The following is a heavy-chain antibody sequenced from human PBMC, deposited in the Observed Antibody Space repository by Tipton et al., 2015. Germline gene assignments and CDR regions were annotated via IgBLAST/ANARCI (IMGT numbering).Heavy chain of an antibody. Sequence: TLSLTCDVSGYSISSDYFWGWIRQPPGKGLEWIGSIYHSGSTYYNPSLKSRVTISVDTSKNQFSLKLSSVTAADTAVYYCARVLCGGDCNSVGDWGQGTLVTVSS. CDR2: IYHSGST. J-gene: IGHJ4*02. D-gene: IGHD2-21*02. CDR1: GYSISSDYF. CDR3: ARVLCGGDCNSVGD. V-gene: IGHV4-38-2*01.